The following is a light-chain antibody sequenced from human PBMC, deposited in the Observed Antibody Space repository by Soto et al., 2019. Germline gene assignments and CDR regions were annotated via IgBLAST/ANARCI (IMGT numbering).Light chain of an antibody. Sequence: DIQMTQSPSSLSASLGDRVTITCRASQSIDTYLNWYQQKPGTAPKLLIYAASSLQSGVPSRFSGRGSGTDFTLTISSLQPEDFATYYCQQSYSTPMYTFGQGTKVDIK. J-gene: IGKJ2*01. CDR1: QSIDTY. V-gene: IGKV1-39*01. CDR2: AAS. CDR3: QQSYSTPMYT.